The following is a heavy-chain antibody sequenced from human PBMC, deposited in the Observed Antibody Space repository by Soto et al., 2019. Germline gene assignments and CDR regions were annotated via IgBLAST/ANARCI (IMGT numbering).Heavy chain of an antibody. D-gene: IGHD2-2*01. J-gene: IGHJ3*02. CDR3: AKDRGEVHAAHDAFDI. Sequence: EVQLVESGGGLVQPGRSLRLSCAASGFTFDDYAMHWVRQAPGKGLEWVSGISWNSGSIGYADSVKGRFTISRDNAKNALYLQMNSLRADDTALYYCAKDRGEVHAAHDAFDIWGQGTMVTVSS. CDR1: GFTFDDYA. CDR2: ISWNSGSI. V-gene: IGHV3-9*01.